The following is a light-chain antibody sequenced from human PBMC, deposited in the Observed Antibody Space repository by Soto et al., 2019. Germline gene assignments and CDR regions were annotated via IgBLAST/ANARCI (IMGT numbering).Light chain of an antibody. CDR2: GAS. V-gene: IGKV3-20*01. CDR3: QQYGSSPRT. J-gene: IGKJ1*01. Sequence: EIVLTQSPGTLSLSPGERATLSCRASQSVGSISLAWYQQKPGRAPRLLIFGASSRATGIPDRFSGSGSGTDFTLTISRLEPEDFAVYYWQQYGSSPRTFGQGTKVEIK. CDR1: QSVGSIS.